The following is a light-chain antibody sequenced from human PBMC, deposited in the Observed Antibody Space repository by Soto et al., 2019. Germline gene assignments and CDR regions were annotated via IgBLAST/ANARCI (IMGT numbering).Light chain of an antibody. CDR3: QSFDGTLSDVV. J-gene: IGLJ2*01. CDR1: SSKLGTDFD. V-gene: IGLV1-40*01. CDR2: RNN. Sequence: QAVVTQPPSVSGAPGQRVTIPCTESSSKLGTDFDVHWYQQLPGTAPKLLIYRNNNRASGVPDRFYGSRSGTSASLAITGLQAEDEADYYCQSFDGTLSDVVFGGGTKLTVL.